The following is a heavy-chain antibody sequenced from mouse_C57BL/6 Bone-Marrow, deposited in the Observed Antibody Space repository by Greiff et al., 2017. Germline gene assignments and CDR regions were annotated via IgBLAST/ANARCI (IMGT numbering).Heavy chain of an antibody. Sequence: QVQLQQSGAELVKPGASVKISCKASGYTFTDYYINWVKQRPGQGLEWIGKIGPGSGSTYYNEKFKGKATLTADKSSSTAYMQHSSLTSEDSAVYCCERAYYGSRTGAMDYWGQGTSVTVSS. J-gene: IGHJ4*01. V-gene: IGHV1-77*01. CDR3: ERAYYGSRTGAMDY. D-gene: IGHD1-1*01. CDR2: IGPGSGST. CDR1: GYTFTDYY.